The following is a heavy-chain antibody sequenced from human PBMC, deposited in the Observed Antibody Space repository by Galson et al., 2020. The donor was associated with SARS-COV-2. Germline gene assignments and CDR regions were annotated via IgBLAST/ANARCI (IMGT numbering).Heavy chain of an antibody. D-gene: IGHD1-1*01. Sequence: GGSLRLSCAASGFTFSSYWMSWVRQAPGKGLEWVANIKQDGSEKYYVDSVKGRFTISRDNAKNSLYLQMNSLRAEDTAVYYCARHRTYNWNDGAFDYWGQGTLVTVSS. CDR3: ARHRTYNWNDGAFDY. CDR1: GFTFSSYW. V-gene: IGHV3-7*01. CDR2: IKQDGSEK. J-gene: IGHJ4*02.